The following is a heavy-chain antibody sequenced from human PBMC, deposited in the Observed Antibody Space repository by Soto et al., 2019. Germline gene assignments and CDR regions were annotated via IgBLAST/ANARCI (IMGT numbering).Heavy chain of an antibody. CDR2: IRSKAYGGTT. D-gene: IGHD2-15*01. J-gene: IGHJ5*02. CDR3: TRGIVVVVAADNWFDP. Sequence: EVQLVESGGGLVQPGRSLRLSCTASGFTFGDYAMSWFRQAPGKGLEWVGFIRSKAYGGTTEYAASVKGRFTISRDDSKSSAYLQMNSLKTEDTAVYYCTRGIVVVVAADNWFDPWGQGTLVTVSS. V-gene: IGHV3-49*03. CDR1: GFTFGDYA.